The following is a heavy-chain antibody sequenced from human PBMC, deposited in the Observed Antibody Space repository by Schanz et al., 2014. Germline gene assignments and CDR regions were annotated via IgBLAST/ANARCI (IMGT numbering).Heavy chain of an antibody. J-gene: IGHJ3*02. D-gene: IGHD4-17*01. Sequence: QVQLQESGPGLVKPSGTLSLTCAVSGASISSSNWWSWVRQPPGKVWEWIGFNSYSGSTYYNPSLKRRVTISEDTTKNQFSLNLSSATAANAAVYYCARDRGRGDLRGDIWGQGTLVTVSS. CDR1: GASISSSNW. CDR2: NSYSGST. CDR3: ARDRGRGDLRGDI. V-gene: IGHV4-4*02.